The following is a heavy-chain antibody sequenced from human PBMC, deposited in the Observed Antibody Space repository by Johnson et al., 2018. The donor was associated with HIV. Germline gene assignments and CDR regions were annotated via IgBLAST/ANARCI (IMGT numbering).Heavy chain of an antibody. Sequence: MLLVESGGGLVQPGGSLRLSCAASGFTFTTYDMHWVRQGTGKGLEWVSGIGTGGDTHYPDSVKGRFTISRENAKNSLYLQMDSLTAGDTAVYYCARSRWGSTLGARAIWGQGTMVTVSS. V-gene: IGHV3-13*01. D-gene: IGHD1-26*01. CDR1: GFTFTTYD. CDR2: IGTGGDT. J-gene: IGHJ3*02. CDR3: ARSRWGSTLGARAI.